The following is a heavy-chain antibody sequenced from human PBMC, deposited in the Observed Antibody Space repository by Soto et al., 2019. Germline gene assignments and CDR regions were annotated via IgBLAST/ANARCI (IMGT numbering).Heavy chain of an antibody. CDR2: ISYDGSNK. V-gene: IGHV3-30*18. J-gene: IGHJ3*02. Sequence: QVQLVESGGGVVQPGRSLRLSCAASGFTFSSYGMHWVRQAPGKGLEWVAVISYDGSNKYYADSVKGRFTISRDNSKNTLYLQMNSLRAEDTAVYYCAKVIAAAPLHDAFDIWGHGTMVTVSS. D-gene: IGHD6-13*01. CDR1: GFTFSSYG. CDR3: AKVIAAAPLHDAFDI.